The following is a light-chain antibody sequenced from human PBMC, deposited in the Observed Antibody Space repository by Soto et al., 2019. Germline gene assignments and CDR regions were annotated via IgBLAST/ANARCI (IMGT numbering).Light chain of an antibody. CDR1: HSVSSY. V-gene: IGKV3-11*01. CDR2: DAS. Sequence: EIVLTQSPATLSVSPGERTTLSCRASHSVSSYLAWYQQKPGQAPRLLIYDASNRATGIPARFSGSGSGTDFTLTSSSLDPEDFAIYYCQQRSSLPRTFGRGTKLEIK. J-gene: IGKJ2*01. CDR3: QQRSSLPRT.